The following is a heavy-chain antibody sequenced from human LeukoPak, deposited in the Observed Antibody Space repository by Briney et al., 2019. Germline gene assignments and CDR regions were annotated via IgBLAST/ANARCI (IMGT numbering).Heavy chain of an antibody. Sequence: GGSLRLSCAASGFTFSSYSMNWVRQAPGKGLEWVAFIRSIGTNTYYADSVKGRFTISRDNSKNTLYLQMNSLRAEDTAVYYCATYTSSYFDYWGQGTLVTVSS. D-gene: IGHD2-2*01. V-gene: IGHV3-30*02. CDR3: ATYTSSYFDY. CDR1: GFTFSSYS. J-gene: IGHJ4*02. CDR2: IRSIGTNT.